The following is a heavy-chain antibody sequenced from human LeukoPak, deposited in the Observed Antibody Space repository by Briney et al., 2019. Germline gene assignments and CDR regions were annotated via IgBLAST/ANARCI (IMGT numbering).Heavy chain of an antibody. J-gene: IGHJ4*02. CDR1: GFTFSSYW. D-gene: IGHD3-22*01. CDR2: INSDGSST. V-gene: IGHV3-74*01. CDR3: AKDIYYDSSGYSSLGY. Sequence: PGGSLRLSCAASGFTFSSYWMHWVRQAPGKGLVWVSRINSDGSSTSYADSVKGRFTISRDNAKNTLYLQMNSLRAEDTALYYCAKDIYYDSSGYSSLGYWGQGTLVTVSS.